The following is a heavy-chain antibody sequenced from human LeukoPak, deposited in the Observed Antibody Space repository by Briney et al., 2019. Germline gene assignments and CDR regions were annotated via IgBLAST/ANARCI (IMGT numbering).Heavy chain of an antibody. Sequence: SETLSLTCTVSGGSISSYYGSWIRQPAGRRLEGIWCIYTSGSTNYNPSLKSRVTMSVDTSKNQFSLKLSSVTAADTAVYYCARGAGTVTYYYYYYYMDVWGKGTTVTVSS. D-gene: IGHD4-11*01. CDR1: GGSISSYY. CDR2: IYTSGST. CDR3: ARGAGTVTYYYYYYYMDV. J-gene: IGHJ6*03. V-gene: IGHV4-4*07.